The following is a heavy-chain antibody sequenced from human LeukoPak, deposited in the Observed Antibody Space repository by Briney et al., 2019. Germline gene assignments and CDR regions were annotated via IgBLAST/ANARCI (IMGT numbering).Heavy chain of an antibody. CDR1: GFTSSSYA. V-gene: IGHV3-23*01. J-gene: IGHJ4*02. D-gene: IGHD3-10*01. Sequence: GGSLRLSCAASGFTSSSYAMSWVRQAPGKGLEWVSAISGRGGGTYYADSVKGRFTISRDNSKNTLSLQMNSLRAEDTAVYYCAKDLVGRLYYFDYWGQGTLVTVSS. CDR2: ISGRGGGT. CDR3: AKDLVGRLYYFDY.